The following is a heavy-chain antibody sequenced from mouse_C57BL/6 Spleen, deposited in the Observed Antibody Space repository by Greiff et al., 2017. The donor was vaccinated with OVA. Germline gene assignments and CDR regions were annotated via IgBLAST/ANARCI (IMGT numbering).Heavy chain of an antibody. CDR1: GYTFTSYW. Sequence: QVQLQQPGAELVKPGASVKLSCKASGYTFTSYWMHWVKQRPGQGLEWIGMIHPDSGGTNYNEKFKSKATLTVDKSSSTAYMQLSSLTSEDSAVYYCARSPGQTWCAYWGQGTLLTVSA. CDR2: IHPDSGGT. J-gene: IGHJ3*01. CDR3: ARSPGQTWCAY. V-gene: IGHV1-64*01. D-gene: IGHD3-1*01.